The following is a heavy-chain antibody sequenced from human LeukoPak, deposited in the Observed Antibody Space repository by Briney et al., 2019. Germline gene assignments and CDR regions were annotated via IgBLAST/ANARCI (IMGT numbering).Heavy chain of an antibody. V-gene: IGHV1-2*02. Sequence: GASVKDSCKASGYTFTGYYMHWVRQAPGQGVAWMGWINPNSGGTNYAQKFRGGVTMTRDTSISTAYMELSRLRSDDTAVYYCARTFRPLVPNDAFDIWGQGTMVTVSS. CDR1: GYTFTGYY. CDR3: ARTFRPLVPNDAFDI. J-gene: IGHJ3*02. CDR2: INPNSGGT. D-gene: IGHD6-13*01.